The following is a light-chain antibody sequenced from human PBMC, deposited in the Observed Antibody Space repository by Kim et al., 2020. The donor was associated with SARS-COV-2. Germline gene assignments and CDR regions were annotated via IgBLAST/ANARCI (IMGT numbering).Light chain of an antibody. Sequence: QSVLTQPASVSGSPGQSITISCTGTSSDVGGYNYVSWYQQHPGKAPKLMIYDVSKRPSGVSNRFSGSKSGNTASLTISGLQAEDEADYYCSSYTGSSTLTFGGGTQLTVL. J-gene: IGLJ3*02. CDR2: DVS. CDR1: SSDVGGYNY. CDR3: SSYTGSSTLT. V-gene: IGLV2-14*01.